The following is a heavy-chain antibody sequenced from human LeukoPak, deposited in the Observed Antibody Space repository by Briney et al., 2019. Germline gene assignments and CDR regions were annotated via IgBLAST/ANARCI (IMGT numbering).Heavy chain of an antibody. CDR3: ARDRALCFDP. J-gene: IGHJ5*02. D-gene: IGHD3-16*01. V-gene: IGHV1-69*13. CDR1: GGTFSSYA. CDR2: IIPIFGTA. Sequence: SVKVSCKASGGTFSSYAISWVRQAPGQRLEWMGGIIPIFGTANYAQKFQGRVTITAVESTSTAYMELSSLRSEDTAVYYCARDRALCFDPWGQGTLVTVSS.